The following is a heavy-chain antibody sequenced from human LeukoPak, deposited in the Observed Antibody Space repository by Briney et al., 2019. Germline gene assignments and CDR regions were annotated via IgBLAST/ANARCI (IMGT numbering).Heavy chain of an antibody. J-gene: IGHJ6*02. V-gene: IGHV4-34*01. CDR2: INHSGST. CDR1: GGSFSGYY. CDR3: ARVNYGDNGMDV. Sequence: PSETLSLTCAVYGGSFSGYYWSWIRQPPGKGLDWIGEINHSGSTNYNPSLKSRVTISVDTSKNQFSLKLSSVTAADTAVYYCARVNYGDNGMDVWGQGTTVTVSS. D-gene: IGHD4-17*01.